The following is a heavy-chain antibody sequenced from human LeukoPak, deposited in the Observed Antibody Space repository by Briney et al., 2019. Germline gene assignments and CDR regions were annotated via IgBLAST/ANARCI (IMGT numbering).Heavy chain of an antibody. CDR1: GFTFDDYT. V-gene: IGHV3-9*01. D-gene: IGHD6-13*01. J-gene: IGHJ4*02. Sequence: PGGSLRLSCAASGFTFDDYTMDWVRPAPGKGLGWGLGICWNSGSIGYADSVKGRFTISRDNAKNSLYLQMNSLRAEDTALYYCAKDIFTGIAAAGAIDYWGQGTLVTVSS. CDR3: AKDIFTGIAAAGAIDY. CDR2: ICWNSGSI.